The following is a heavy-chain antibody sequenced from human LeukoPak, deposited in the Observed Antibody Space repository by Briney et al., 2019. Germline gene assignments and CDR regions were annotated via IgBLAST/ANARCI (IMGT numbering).Heavy chain of an antibody. CDR2: ISGSGGST. CDR3: ARGGYCSSISCPFDY. Sequence: PGGSLRLSCAASGFTFSSYALSWVRQAPGKGLEWVSTISGSGGSTYYADSVKGRFTISRDNSKNTPYLQVNSLRAEDTALYYCARGGYCSSISCPFDYWGPGTLVTVSS. J-gene: IGHJ4*02. V-gene: IGHV3-23*01. CDR1: GFTFSSYA. D-gene: IGHD2-2*01.